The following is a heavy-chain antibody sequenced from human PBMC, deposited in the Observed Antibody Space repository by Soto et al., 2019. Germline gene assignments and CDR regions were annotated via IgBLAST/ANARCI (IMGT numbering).Heavy chain of an antibody. D-gene: IGHD5-12*01. CDR3: ARAGRLRLDN. Sequence: QVQLQESGPGLVKPSQTLSLTCTVSGGSITSGGYYWSWIRQHPGKGLEWIGYIYDSGSTYYNPYLTRXVXIXLDTSQNQSSLTLSSVTAADTATYYSARAGRLRLDNWGQGTLVTVSS. CDR1: GGSITSGGYY. V-gene: IGHV4-31*03. J-gene: IGHJ4*02. CDR2: IYDSGST.